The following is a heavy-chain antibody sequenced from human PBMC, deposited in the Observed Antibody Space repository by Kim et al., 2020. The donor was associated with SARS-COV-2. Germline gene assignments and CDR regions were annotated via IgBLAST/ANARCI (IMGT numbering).Heavy chain of an antibody. CDR3: ARGGSLGQRLIPHNFDY. D-gene: IGHD3-16*01. J-gene: IGHJ4*02. Sequence: KGRFTISRDNAKNTLYLQMNSLRAEDTAVYYCARGGSLGQRLIPHNFDYWGQGTLVTVSS. V-gene: IGHV3-11*05.